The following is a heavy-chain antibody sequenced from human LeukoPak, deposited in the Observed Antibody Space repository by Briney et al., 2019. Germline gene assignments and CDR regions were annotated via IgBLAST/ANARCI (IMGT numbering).Heavy chain of an antibody. J-gene: IGHJ4*02. CDR2: INPSGGST. D-gene: IGHD3-9*01. CDR1: GYTFTSYG. Sequence: GASVKVSCKASGYTFTSYGISWVRQAPGQGLEWMGIINPSGGSTSYAQKFQGRVTMTRDTSTSTVYMELSSLRSEDTAVYYCARGGYDILTGYYKEVDYWGQGTLVTVSS. V-gene: IGHV1-46*01. CDR3: ARGGYDILTGYYKEVDY.